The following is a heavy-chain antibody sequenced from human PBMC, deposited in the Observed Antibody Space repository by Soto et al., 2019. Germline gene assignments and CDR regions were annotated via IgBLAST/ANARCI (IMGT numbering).Heavy chain of an antibody. V-gene: IGHV3-23*01. Sequence: RDSCAASGFTCSSYAVSWVRQDPGKGLEWVSAISGSGGSTYYADSVKGRFTISRDNSKNTLYLQMNSLRAEDTAVYYCAKEGEHSSGWANFDYWGQGTLVTVSS. D-gene: IGHD6-19*01. CDR2: ISGSGGST. CDR3: AKEGEHSSGWANFDY. J-gene: IGHJ4*02. CDR1: GFTCSSYA.